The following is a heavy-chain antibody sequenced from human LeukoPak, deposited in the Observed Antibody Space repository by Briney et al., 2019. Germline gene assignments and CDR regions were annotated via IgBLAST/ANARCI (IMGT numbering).Heavy chain of an antibody. Sequence: GESLKISCKGSGYSFTSYWIGWERQMPGKGLEWMGIIYPGDSDTRYSPSFQGQVTISADKSISTAYLQWSSLEASDTAMYYCARQRSLRYNWFDPWGQGTLVTVSS. CDR2: IYPGDSDT. V-gene: IGHV5-51*01. D-gene: IGHD3-3*01. CDR3: ARQRSLRYNWFDP. CDR1: GYSFTSYW. J-gene: IGHJ5*02.